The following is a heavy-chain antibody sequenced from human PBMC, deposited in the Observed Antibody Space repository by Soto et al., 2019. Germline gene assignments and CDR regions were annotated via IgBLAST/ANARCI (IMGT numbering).Heavy chain of an antibody. J-gene: IGHJ3*02. CDR3: ARDRVYYDSSGYYPDAFDI. V-gene: IGHV6-1*01. Sequence: PSQTLSLTCAISGDSVSSNSAAWNWIRQSPSRGLEWLGRTYYRSKWYNDYAVSVKSRITINPDTSKNQFSLQLNSVTPEDTAVYYCARDRVYYDSSGYYPDAFDIWGQGTMVTVSS. CDR2: TYYRSKWYN. D-gene: IGHD3-22*01. CDR1: GDSVSSNSAA.